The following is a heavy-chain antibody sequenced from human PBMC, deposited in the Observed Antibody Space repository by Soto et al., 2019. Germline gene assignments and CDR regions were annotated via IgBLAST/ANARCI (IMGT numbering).Heavy chain of an antibody. J-gene: IGHJ4*02. D-gene: IGHD6-19*01. CDR2: VYHTGNT. Sequence: SETLSLTCSVSGGSIDRSNYYWAWIRQPPGKGLEWIGSVYHTGNTYYSLSLRSRVAISVDTSQNQFSLSLDAVSAADTATYYCARLGGIEVAGPIHYWGQGTRVTVSS. CDR3: ARLGGIEVAGPIHY. V-gene: IGHV4-39*01. CDR1: GGSIDRSNYY.